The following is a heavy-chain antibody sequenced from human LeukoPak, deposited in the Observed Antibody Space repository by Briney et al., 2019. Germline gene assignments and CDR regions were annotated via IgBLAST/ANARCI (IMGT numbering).Heavy chain of an antibody. CDR1: GFTFSSYG. CDR3: AKGAARSHFDY. D-gene: IGHD6-6*01. V-gene: IGHV3-33*06. J-gene: IGHJ4*02. Sequence: GGSLRLSCAASGFTFSSYGMHWVRQAPGKGLEWVAVIWYDGSNEYYADSVKGRFTISRDNSKNTLYLQMNSLRAEDTAVYYCAKGAARSHFDYWGQGTLVTVSS. CDR2: IWYDGSNE.